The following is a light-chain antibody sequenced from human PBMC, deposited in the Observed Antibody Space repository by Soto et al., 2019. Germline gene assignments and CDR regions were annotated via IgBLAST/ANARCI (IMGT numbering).Light chain of an antibody. J-gene: IGLJ1*01. CDR1: SSDVGSYNY. CDR2: EVS. Sequence: QSALTQPASVSGSPGQSITISCTGTSSDVGSYNYVSWYQQHPGKAPKLMIYEVSNRPSGVSNRFSGSKSGNTASLTISGLQAEDEADYYCSSYTSSRGGVFGTGTKLTVL. CDR3: SSYTSSRGGV. V-gene: IGLV2-14*01.